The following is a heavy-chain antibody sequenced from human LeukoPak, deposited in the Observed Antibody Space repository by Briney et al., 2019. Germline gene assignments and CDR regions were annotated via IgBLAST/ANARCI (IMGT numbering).Heavy chain of an antibody. CDR2: ISGSGGST. Sequence: PGGSLRLSCAASGFTFSSYAMSWVRQAPGKGLEWVSAISGSGGSTYYADSVKGRFTISRDNSKNTLYLQMNSLRAEDTAVYYCAKDNTRRRYNWNYDAFDIWGQGTMVTVSS. J-gene: IGHJ3*02. CDR3: AKDNTRRRYNWNYDAFDI. CDR1: GFTFSSYA. D-gene: IGHD1-7*01. V-gene: IGHV3-23*01.